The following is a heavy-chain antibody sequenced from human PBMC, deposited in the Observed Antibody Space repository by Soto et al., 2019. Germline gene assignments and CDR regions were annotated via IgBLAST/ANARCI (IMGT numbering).Heavy chain of an antibody. V-gene: IGHV4-34*01. D-gene: IGHD5-12*01. CDR1: VGPGSGRN. CDR3: AKSDRILRWWFAP. J-gene: IGHJ5*02. Sequence: ETQCVTWGENVGPGSGRNSHRISQPPGKGLEWIGEINHSGSTNYNPPLKSRVTTSVDTSKNQFSLKLSSVIAADTAVYYCAKSDRILRWWFAPWGRGTGVTVSS. CDR2: INHSGST.